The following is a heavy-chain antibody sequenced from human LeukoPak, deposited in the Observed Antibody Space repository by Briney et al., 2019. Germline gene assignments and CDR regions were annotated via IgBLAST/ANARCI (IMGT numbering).Heavy chain of an antibody. Sequence: SETLSLTCTVSGNAISSYYWSWIRQPPGQGLEWIGYIYYSGSSGSTHYNPSLKSRVTISADTSKNQFSLKLSSVTAADTAVYYCARGPLSPYFDYWGQGTLVTVSS. CDR2: IYYSGSSGST. V-gene: IGHV4-59*12. CDR1: GNAISSYY. J-gene: IGHJ4*02. CDR3: ARGPLSPYFDY. D-gene: IGHD3-16*01.